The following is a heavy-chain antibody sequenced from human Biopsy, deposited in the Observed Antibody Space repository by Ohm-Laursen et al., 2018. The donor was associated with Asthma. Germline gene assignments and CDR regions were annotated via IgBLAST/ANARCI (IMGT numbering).Heavy chain of an antibody. J-gene: IGHJ4*02. CDR2: MYYGETT. CDR3: ARHDHRWDTYADF. D-gene: IGHD2-2*01. Sequence: TLSLTCTVSGASITSSAYYWGWIRQPPGKGLEWIGSMYYGETTYYSPSLRIRITISVDTSKNHFSLILSSVTAADTAVYYCARHDHRWDTYADFWGQGTLVTVSS. V-gene: IGHV4-39*01. CDR1: GASITSSAYY.